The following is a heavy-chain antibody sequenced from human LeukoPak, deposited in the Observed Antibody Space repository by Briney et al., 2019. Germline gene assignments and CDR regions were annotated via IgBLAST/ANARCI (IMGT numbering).Heavy chain of an antibody. CDR1: GGSISSHY. CDR2: IYYSGST. D-gene: IGHD3-10*01. CDR3: ARDAGDYYMDV. V-gene: IGHV4-59*11. Sequence: SETLSLTCTVSGGSISSHYWSWIRQPPGKGLEWIGYIYYSGSTNYNPSLKSRVTISVDTSKNQFSPKLSSVTAADTAVYYCARDAGDYYMDVWGKGTTVTVSS. J-gene: IGHJ6*03.